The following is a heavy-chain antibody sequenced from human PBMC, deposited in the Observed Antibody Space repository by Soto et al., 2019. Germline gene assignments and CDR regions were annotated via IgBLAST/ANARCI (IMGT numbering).Heavy chain of an antibody. Sequence: ASVKVSCKASGYTFTSYGISWVRQAPGQGLEWMGWISAYNGNTNYAQKLQGRVTMTTDTSTSTAYMELRSLRSDDTAVYYCARERIXMVRGVPSNYYYYGMDVWGQGTTVTVSS. V-gene: IGHV1-18*01. D-gene: IGHD3-10*01. CDR3: ARERIXMVRGVPSNYYYYGMDV. CDR1: GYTFTSYG. J-gene: IGHJ6*02. CDR2: ISAYNGNT.